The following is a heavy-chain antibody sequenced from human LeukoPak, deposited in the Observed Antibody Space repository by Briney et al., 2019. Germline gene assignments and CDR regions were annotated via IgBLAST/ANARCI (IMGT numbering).Heavy chain of an antibody. D-gene: IGHD2-15*01. CDR3: ARGGFCSGGSCPVDYYYYMDV. CDR2: INGDGKTI. CDR1: GFSFSNYW. Sequence: PGGSLRLSCAASGFSFSNYWMHWVRQAPGKGLVWVSRINGDGKTITYAESVKGRFTVSRDNAKNTLYLQLNSLRAEDTAVYYCARGGFCSGGSCPVDYYYYMDVWGKGTTVTVSS. V-gene: IGHV3-74*03. J-gene: IGHJ6*03.